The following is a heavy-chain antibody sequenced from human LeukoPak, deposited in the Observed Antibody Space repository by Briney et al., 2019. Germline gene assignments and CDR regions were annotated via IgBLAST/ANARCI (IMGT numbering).Heavy chain of an antibody. CDR1: GFTFSSYA. J-gene: IGHJ3*02. CDR3: AKGGVVVVAATFFDI. Sequence: PGGSLRLSCAASGFTFSSYAMTWVRQAPGKGLEWVSTISGGGGGTYYADSVKGRFTISRDNSKNTLYLQMNSLRAEDTAVYYCAKGGVVVVAATFFDIWGQGTMVTVSS. D-gene: IGHD2-15*01. V-gene: IGHV3-23*01. CDR2: ISGGGGGT.